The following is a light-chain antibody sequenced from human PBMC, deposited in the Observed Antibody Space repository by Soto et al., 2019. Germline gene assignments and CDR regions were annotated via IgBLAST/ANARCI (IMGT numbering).Light chain of an antibody. CDR1: QSISGE. CDR2: GVS. J-gene: IGKJ2*01. V-gene: IGKV3-15*01. CDR3: QQGHDWPLT. Sequence: EIVMTQSPATLSLSPGERATLSFRASQSISGELAWYQQRPGQPPRLLIYGVSTRATGVPDRFSGSGSGSDFTLTISGLQSEDFAVYYCQQGHDWPLTFGQGTRLDI.